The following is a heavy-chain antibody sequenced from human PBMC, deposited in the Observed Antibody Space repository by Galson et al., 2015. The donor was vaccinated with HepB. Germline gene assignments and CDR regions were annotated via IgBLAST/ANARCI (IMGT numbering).Heavy chain of an antibody. V-gene: IGHV3-48*02. CDR2: IVSDSSSI. CDR1: GFTFTTYN. J-gene: IGHJ6*02. Sequence: SLRLSCATSGFTFTTYNMNWVRQAPGKGLEWISYIVSDSSSIYYADSVKGRFTISRDNAKNSLYLQMNSLRDEDTAVYYCAKEGYSYGRGMDVWGQGTTVTVSS. D-gene: IGHD5-18*01. CDR3: AKEGYSYGRGMDV.